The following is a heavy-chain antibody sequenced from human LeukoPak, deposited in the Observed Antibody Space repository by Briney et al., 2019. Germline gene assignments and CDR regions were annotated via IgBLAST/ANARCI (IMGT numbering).Heavy chain of an antibody. CDR3: ARPGRPWLVRGFDY. V-gene: IGHV4-34*01. Sequence: GSLRLSCAASGFTFSDNYMSWIRQPPGKGLEWIGEINHSGSTNYNPSLKSRVTISVDTSKNQFSLKLSSVTAADTAVYYCARPGRPWLVRGFDYWGQGTLVTVSS. CDR1: GFTFSDNY. D-gene: IGHD6-19*01. CDR2: INHSGST. J-gene: IGHJ4*02.